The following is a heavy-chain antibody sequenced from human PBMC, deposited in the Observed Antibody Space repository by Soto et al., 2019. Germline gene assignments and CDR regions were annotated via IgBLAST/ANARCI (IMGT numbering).Heavy chain of an antibody. Sequence: QVQLQQWCVGLLKPSETLSLTCVVYGGSFSGYYWSWIRQPPGKGLEWIGEINQSGSTNYNPSLKSRVTISVDTSKNQFSLRLSSVTAADTAVYYCARTYSSSWSPFDYWGQGTLVTVSS. CDR1: GGSFSGYY. D-gene: IGHD6-13*01. V-gene: IGHV4-34*01. J-gene: IGHJ4*02. CDR3: ARTYSSSWSPFDY. CDR2: INQSGST.